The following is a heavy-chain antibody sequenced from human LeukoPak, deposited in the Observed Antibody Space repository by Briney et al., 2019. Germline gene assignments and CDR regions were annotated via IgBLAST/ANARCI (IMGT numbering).Heavy chain of an antibody. V-gene: IGHV1-24*01. D-gene: IGHD2/OR15-2a*01. Sequence: ASVKVSCKVSGYTLTELSMHWVRQAPGKGLEWMGGFDPEDGETIYAQKFQGRVTMTEDTSTDTAYMELSSLRSEDTAVYYCATDIFFLRPPTYWGQGTLVTVSS. J-gene: IGHJ4*02. CDR3: ATDIFFLRPPTY. CDR2: FDPEDGET. CDR1: GYTLTELS.